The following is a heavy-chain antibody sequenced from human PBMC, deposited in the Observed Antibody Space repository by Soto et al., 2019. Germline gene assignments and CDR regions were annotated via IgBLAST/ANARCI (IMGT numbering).Heavy chain of an antibody. D-gene: IGHD6-6*01. CDR2: IIPIFGTA. V-gene: IGHV1-69*13. Sequence: ASVKVSCKASGGTFSSYASRWVRQAPGQGLEWMGGIIPIFGTANYAQKFQGRVSITADESTSTAYMELSSLRSEDTAVYYCATSSIAAARYYYYGMDVWAQGTTVTVSS. CDR1: GGTFSSYA. J-gene: IGHJ6*02. CDR3: ATSSIAAARYYYYGMDV.